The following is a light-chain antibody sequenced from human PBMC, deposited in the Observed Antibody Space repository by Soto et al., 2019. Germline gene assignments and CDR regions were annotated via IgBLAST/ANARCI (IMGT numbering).Light chain of an antibody. Sequence: IQLPQAPSTLSSSIRERATITCRASQSISSRLAWYQQKPGKAPKRLIYDASNLETGVPSRFSGSGSGTEFTLTISSLQPEDFATYYCQQYNSYSWTFGQGTKVDIK. CDR2: DAS. V-gene: IGKV1-5*01. J-gene: IGKJ1*01. CDR3: QQYNSYSWT. CDR1: QSISSR.